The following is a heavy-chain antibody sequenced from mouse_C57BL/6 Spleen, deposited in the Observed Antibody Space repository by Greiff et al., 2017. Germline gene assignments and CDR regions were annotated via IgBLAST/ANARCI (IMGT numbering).Heavy chain of an antibody. J-gene: IGHJ3*01. V-gene: IGHV3-6*01. D-gene: IGHD2-4*01. CDR1: GYSITSGYY. CDR3: ARDGDYAFAD. CDR2: ISYDGSN. Sequence: EVQLQESGPGLVKPSQSLSLTCSVTGYSITSGYYWNWIRQFPGNKLEWMGYISYDGSNNYNPSLKNRISITRDTSKNQFFLKLNSVTTEDTATYYCARDGDYAFADWGQGTLVTVSA.